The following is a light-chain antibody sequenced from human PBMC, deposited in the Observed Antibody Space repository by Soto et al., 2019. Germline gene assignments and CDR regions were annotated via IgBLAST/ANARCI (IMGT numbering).Light chain of an antibody. J-gene: IGKJ1*01. V-gene: IGKV1-9*01. CDR2: GAS. CDR3: QHLNTYLWT. Sequence: DIQLTQSPSFLSVSVGDRVTITCRASQVISTSLAWYQQKPGKAPKFLIYGASTLQSGVPSRFSASGSGTEFTLTISSLQPEDFATYYCQHLNTYLWTFGQGTKVDI. CDR1: QVISTS.